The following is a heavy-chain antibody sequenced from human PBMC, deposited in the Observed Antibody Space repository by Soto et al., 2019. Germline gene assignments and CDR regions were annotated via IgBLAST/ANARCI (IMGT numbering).Heavy chain of an antibody. Sequence: ASVKVSCKASGYTFTSYAMHWVRQAPGQRLEWMGWINAGNGNTKYSQKFQGRVTITRDTSASTAYMELSSLRSEDTAVYYCARDGELLWFGEKPDYYYGMDVWGQGTTVTVSS. J-gene: IGHJ6*02. CDR2: INAGNGNT. V-gene: IGHV1-3*01. CDR3: ARDGELLWFGEKPDYYYGMDV. D-gene: IGHD3-10*01. CDR1: GYTFTSYA.